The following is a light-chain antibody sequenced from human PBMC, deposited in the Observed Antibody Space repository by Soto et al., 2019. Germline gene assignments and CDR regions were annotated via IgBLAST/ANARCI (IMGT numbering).Light chain of an antibody. Sequence: QSALTQPASVSGSPGQSITISCTGTSSDVGGYNYVSWYQQHPGKAPKLMISEVNNRPSGVSNRFSDSKSGNTASLTISGLQAEDEADYYCSSYTSSSTWVFGGGTKVTVL. CDR2: EVN. J-gene: IGLJ3*02. V-gene: IGLV2-14*01. CDR1: SSDVGGYNY. CDR3: SSYTSSSTWV.